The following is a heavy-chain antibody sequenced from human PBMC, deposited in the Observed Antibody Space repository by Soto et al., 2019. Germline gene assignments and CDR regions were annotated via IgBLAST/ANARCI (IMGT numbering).Heavy chain of an antibody. CDR2: IYYSGST. CDR1: GGSISSSSYY. J-gene: IGHJ4*02. Sequence: SETLSLTCTVSGGSISSSSYYWGWIRQPPGKGLEWIGSIYYSGSTYYADSVKGRFTISRDNSKNTLYLQMNSLRAEDTAVYYCAKDGSGRDHFDYWGQGTLVTVSS. V-gene: IGHV4-39*07. D-gene: IGHD3-10*01. CDR3: AKDGSGRDHFDY.